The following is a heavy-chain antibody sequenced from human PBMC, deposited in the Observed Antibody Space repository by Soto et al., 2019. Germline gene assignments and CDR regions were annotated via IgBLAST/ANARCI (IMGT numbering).Heavy chain of an antibody. CDR1: GFIFSNYG. CDR3: AKRGGVVGGSEHPFFEY. J-gene: IGHJ4*02. CDR2: ISFDGKNR. V-gene: IGHV3-30*18. D-gene: IGHD2-15*01. Sequence: QVQLVESGGGVVQPGKSLRLSCAASGFIFSNYGMHWVRQAPGKGLEWVALISFDGKNRNYADSVKGRFTIYRDNPKNVLYREMSSLRPEDTAFYYCAKRGGVVGGSEHPFFEYWGQGTLVTVSS.